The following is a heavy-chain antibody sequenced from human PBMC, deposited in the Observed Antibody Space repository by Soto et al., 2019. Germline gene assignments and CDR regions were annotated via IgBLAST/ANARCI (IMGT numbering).Heavy chain of an antibody. J-gene: IGHJ6*02. CDR2: INPNSGGT. Sequence: QVQLVQSGAEVKKPGASVKVSCKASGYTFAGYYMHWVRQAPGQGLEWMGWINPNSGGTNYAQKFQGWVTMTRDTSISTAYMELSRLRSDDTAVYYCARGTPLGYCSSTSCPAGYYYGMDVWGQGTTVTVSS. D-gene: IGHD2-2*01. CDR1: GYTFAGYY. V-gene: IGHV1-2*04. CDR3: ARGTPLGYCSSTSCPAGYYYGMDV.